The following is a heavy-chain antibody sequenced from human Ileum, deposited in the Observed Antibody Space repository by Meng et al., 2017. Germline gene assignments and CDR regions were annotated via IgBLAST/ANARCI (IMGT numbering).Heavy chain of an antibody. V-gene: IGHV4-61*01. Sequence: QGQLQESGQRLVRPSETLSLACTVSGGSVSSGSYYWSWIRQPPGKGLEWIGHIYYSGSTNYNPSLKSRVTISVDMSKNQFSLKLNSVTAADTAIYFCARSSTSPASYFFDYWGQGTLVTVSS. D-gene: IGHD6-6*01. CDR1: GGSVSSGSYY. J-gene: IGHJ4*02. CDR3: ARSSTSPASYFFDY. CDR2: IYYSGST.